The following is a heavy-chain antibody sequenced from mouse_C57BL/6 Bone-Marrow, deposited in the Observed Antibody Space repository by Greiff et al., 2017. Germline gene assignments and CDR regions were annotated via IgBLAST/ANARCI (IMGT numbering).Heavy chain of an antibody. CDR1: GFNIKDDY. CDR3: TTPFYYGSSVYWYFDG. J-gene: IGHJ1*03. V-gene: IGHV14-4*01. D-gene: IGHD1-1*01. CDR2: IDPENGDT. Sequence: EVQLQQSGAELVRPGASVKLSCTASGFNIKDDYMHWVKQRPEQGLEWIGWIDPENGDTEYASKFQGKATITADTSSNTAYLQLSSLTSEDTAVYYCTTPFYYGSSVYWYFDGWGTGTTVTVSS.